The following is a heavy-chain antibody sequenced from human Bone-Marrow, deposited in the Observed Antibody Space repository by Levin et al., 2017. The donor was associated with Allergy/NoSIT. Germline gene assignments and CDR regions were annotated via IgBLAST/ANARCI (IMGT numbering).Heavy chain of an antibody. J-gene: IGHJ4*02. V-gene: IGHV4-59*11. CDR1: DDSISDHS. CDR3: ARVREMATITAFDY. CDR2: IYFSGST. D-gene: IGHD5-24*01. Sequence: SETLSLTCTVSDDSISDHSWSWIRQPPGKGLEWIGYIYFSGSTNYNPSLKSRVTISAYTSKNQFSLELGSVTAADTAVYYCARVREMATITAFDYWGQGTLVTVSS.